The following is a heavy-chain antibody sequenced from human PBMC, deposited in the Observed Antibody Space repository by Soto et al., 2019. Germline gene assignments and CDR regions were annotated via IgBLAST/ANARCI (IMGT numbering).Heavy chain of an antibody. Sequence: ASVKVSCKPSGYTFASYAMHWVRQAPGQRLEWMGWINAGNGNTKYSQKFQGRVTITRDTSASTAYMELSSLRSEDTAVYYCASMNYDFWSGYLAPYYYYYGMDVWGQGTTVTVSS. CDR2: INAGNGNT. V-gene: IGHV1-3*01. J-gene: IGHJ6*02. CDR1: GYTFASYA. D-gene: IGHD3-3*01. CDR3: ASMNYDFWSGYLAPYYYYYGMDV.